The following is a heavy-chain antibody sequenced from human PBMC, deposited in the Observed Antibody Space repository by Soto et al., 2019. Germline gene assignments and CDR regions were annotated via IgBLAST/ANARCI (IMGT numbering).Heavy chain of an antibody. Sequence: QVQVVESGGGVVQPGRSLRLSCAASGFTFRSYAIHWVRQAPGKGLEWVAVISRDGTNKYYVDSVKGRFTISRDNSKDTVYLQMNSLRDEDSAMFYCARSRSGAGADSFDFWGQGTLVTVSS. V-gene: IGHV3-30*04. CDR3: ARSRSGAGADSFDF. D-gene: IGHD3-10*01. CDR2: ISRDGTNK. J-gene: IGHJ4*02. CDR1: GFTFRSYA.